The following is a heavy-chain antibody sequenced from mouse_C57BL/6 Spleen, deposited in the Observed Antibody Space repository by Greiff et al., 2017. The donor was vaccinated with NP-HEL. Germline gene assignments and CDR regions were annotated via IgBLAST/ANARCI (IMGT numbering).Heavy chain of an antibody. J-gene: IGHJ2*01. CDR2: IYPGDGDT. CDR3: ARSNWDFYYFDY. CDR1: GYAFSSSW. V-gene: IGHV1-82*01. Sequence: QVQLQQSGPELVKPGASVKISCKASGYAFSSSWMNWVKQRPGKGLEWIGRIYPGDGDTNYNGKFKGKATLTADKSSSTAYMQLSSLTSEDSAVYFCARSNWDFYYFDYWGQGTTLTVSS. D-gene: IGHD4-1*01.